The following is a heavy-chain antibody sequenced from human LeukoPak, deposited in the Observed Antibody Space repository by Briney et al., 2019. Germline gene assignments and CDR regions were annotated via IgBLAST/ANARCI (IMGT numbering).Heavy chain of an antibody. J-gene: IGHJ3*02. D-gene: IGHD2-2*02. CDR1: GGSIGSGGYS. Sequence: SETLSLTCAVSGGSIGSGGYSWSWIRQPPGKGLEWIGYIYHSGSTYYNPSLKSRVTISVDTSKNQFSLKLSSVTAADTAVYYCATSPVPAAIEGAFDIWGQGTMVTVSS. CDR2: IYHSGST. V-gene: IGHV4-30-2*01. CDR3: ATSPVPAAIEGAFDI.